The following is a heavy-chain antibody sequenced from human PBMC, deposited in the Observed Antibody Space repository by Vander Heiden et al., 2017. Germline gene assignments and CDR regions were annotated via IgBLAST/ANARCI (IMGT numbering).Heavy chain of an antibody. CDR1: GYSLANYW. Sequence: EVHLVQSGAEVKKPGESLKIPCKGAGYSLANYWIGWVRQMPGKGLGWMGIIYPDDSVIPYSPSFRGQVTISADKSISTAYLQWSSLKASDTAIYFCARHSRGSDVAWGQGTLVTVSS. D-gene: IGHD3-10*01. CDR3: ARHSRGSDVA. J-gene: IGHJ1*01. V-gene: IGHV5-51*01. CDR2: IYPDDSVI.